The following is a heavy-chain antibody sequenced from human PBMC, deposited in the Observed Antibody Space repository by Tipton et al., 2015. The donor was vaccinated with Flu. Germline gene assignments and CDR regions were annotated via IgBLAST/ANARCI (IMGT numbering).Heavy chain of an antibody. CDR2: IYYTGYP. D-gene: IGHD2-15*01. CDR1: GGSISSSSHY. J-gene: IGHJ1*01. Sequence: TLSLTCTVSGGSISSSSHYWGWIRQAPGRGLEWVGSIYYTGYPYYNSSLKSRLAMSIDTSKKQFSLNLSSVTAADTAVYYCARHGCGGGSCPFQHWGLGTLVTVSP. CDR3: ARHGCGGGSCPFQH. V-gene: IGHV4-39*01.